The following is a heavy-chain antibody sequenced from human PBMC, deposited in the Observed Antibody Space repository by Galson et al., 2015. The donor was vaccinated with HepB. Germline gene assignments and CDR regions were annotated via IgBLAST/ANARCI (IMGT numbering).Heavy chain of an antibody. CDR3: ARDTEGWELVISQGFDP. Sequence: SVKVSCKASGYTFTSYAMHWVRQAPGQRLEWMGWINAGNGNTKYSQKFQGRVTITRDTSASTAYMELSSLRSEDTAVYYCARDTEGWELVISQGFDPWGQGTLVTVSS. CDR1: GYTFTSYA. D-gene: IGHD1-26*01. CDR2: INAGNGNT. V-gene: IGHV1-3*01. J-gene: IGHJ5*02.